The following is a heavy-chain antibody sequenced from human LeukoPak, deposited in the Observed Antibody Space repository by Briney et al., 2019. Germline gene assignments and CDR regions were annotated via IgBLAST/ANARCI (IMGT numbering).Heavy chain of an antibody. CDR2: VHYSEPT. J-gene: IGHJ3*02. CDR1: GASVSSGGSS. D-gene: IGHD1-26*01. V-gene: IGHV4-61*08. CDR3: ARDRRRDLLHAFDI. Sequence: NPSETLSLTCAVTGASVSSGGSSWAWIRQPPGKGLEWIAYVHYSEPTNYNPSLRSRVTISLDTSKNQFSLKLSSVTAADTAVYYCARDRRRDLLHAFDIWGQGTMITVSS.